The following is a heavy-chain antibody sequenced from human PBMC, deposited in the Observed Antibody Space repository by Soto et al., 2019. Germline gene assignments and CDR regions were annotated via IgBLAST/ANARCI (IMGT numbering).Heavy chain of an antibody. CDR2: ITTSSATI. CDR1: GFTFSSYS. V-gene: IGHV3-48*02. J-gene: IGHJ6*02. Sequence: PGGSLRLSCAASGFTFSSYSMDWVRQAPGKGLEWVSYITTSSATIYYADSVKDRFTISRDNAKNSLYLQMDSLRDDDTAVYYCARGSKLTLPDMRDVDKYYYYYGLDVWGQGTTVTVSS. D-gene: IGHD3-9*01. CDR3: ARGSKLTLPDMRDVDKYYYYYGLDV.